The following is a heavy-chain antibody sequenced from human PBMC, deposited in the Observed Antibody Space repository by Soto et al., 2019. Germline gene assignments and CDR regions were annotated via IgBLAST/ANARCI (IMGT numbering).Heavy chain of an antibody. CDR2: INPNSGGT. J-gene: IGHJ6*02. V-gene: IGHV1-2*02. Sequence: QVQLVQSGAEVKKPGASVKVSCKASGYTFTGYYMHWVRQAPGQGLEWMGWINPNSGGTNYAQKFQGRVTMTRDTSISTAYMELSRLRSDDTAVYYCARDKRGYSGYDYYYYYGMDVWGQGTTVTVSS. CDR3: ARDKRGYSGYDYYYYYGMDV. CDR1: GYTFTGYY. D-gene: IGHD5-12*01.